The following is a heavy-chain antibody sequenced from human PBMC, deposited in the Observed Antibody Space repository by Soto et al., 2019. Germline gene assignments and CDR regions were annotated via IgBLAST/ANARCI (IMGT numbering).Heavy chain of an antibody. V-gene: IGHV3-33*01. CDR3: GGGWGAFDI. J-gene: IGHJ3*02. D-gene: IGHD1-26*01. CDR2: IWYDGSNK. Sequence: QVQLVESGGGVVQPGRSLRLSCAASGFTFSSYGMHWVRQAPGKGLEWVAVIWYDGSNKYYADSVKGRFTISRDNPKNTLDLQMTSLGAEDTAVYYCGGGWGAFDIWGHGTMVTASS. CDR1: GFTFSSYG.